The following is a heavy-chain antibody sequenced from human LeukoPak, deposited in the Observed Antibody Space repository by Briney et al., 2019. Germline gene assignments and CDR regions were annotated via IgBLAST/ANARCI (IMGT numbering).Heavy chain of an antibody. D-gene: IGHD1-26*01. J-gene: IGHJ4*02. Sequence: SETLSLTCTVSGGSISSFYWSWIRQPPGKGLEWIGYIYYSGSTNYNPSLKSRVTISVDTSKNQFSLKLSSVTAADTAVYYCARDLGATGDYWGQGTLVTVSS. V-gene: IGHV4-59*01. CDR1: GGSISSFY. CDR2: IYYSGST. CDR3: ARDLGATGDY.